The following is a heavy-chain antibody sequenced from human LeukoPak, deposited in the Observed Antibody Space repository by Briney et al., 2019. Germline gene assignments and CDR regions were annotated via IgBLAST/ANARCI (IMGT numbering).Heavy chain of an antibody. CDR2: TYYRSKWYN. CDR1: GDSVSSNSAA. D-gene: IGHD6-13*01. CDR3: ARGGQQSFLYYYYGMDV. J-gene: IGHJ6*02. V-gene: IGHV6-1*01. Sequence: SQTLSLTFAISGDSVSSNSAAWNWIRQSPSRGLEWLGRTYYRSKWYNDYAVSVKSRITINPDTSKNQFSLQPNSVTPEDTAVYYCARGGQQSFLYYYYGMDVWGQGTTVTVSS.